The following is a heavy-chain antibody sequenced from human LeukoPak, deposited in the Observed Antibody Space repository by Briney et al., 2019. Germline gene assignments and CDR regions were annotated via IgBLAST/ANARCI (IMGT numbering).Heavy chain of an antibody. D-gene: IGHD1-26*01. V-gene: IGHV1-3*01. J-gene: IGHJ3*02. Sequence: ASVKVSCKASGYTFTGYAMHWVRQAPGQRLEWMGWINAGNGNTKYSQKFQGRVTITRDTSASTAYMELSSLRSEDTAVYYCAREGGARDAFDIWGQGTMVTVSS. CDR3: AREGGARDAFDI. CDR1: GYTFTGYA. CDR2: INAGNGNT.